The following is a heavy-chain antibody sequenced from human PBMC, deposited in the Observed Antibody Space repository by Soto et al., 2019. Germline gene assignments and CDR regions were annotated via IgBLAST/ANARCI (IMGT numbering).Heavy chain of an antibody. Sequence: GGSLRLSCAASGFTFSSYGMHWVRQAPGKGLEWVAVISYDGSNKYYADSVKGRLTISRDNSKNTLYLQMNSLRAEDTAVYYCANGRLGGYFDSWGQGTLVTVSS. CDR1: GFTFSSYG. CDR3: ANGRLGGYFDS. J-gene: IGHJ4*02. D-gene: IGHD3-16*01. V-gene: IGHV3-30*18. CDR2: ISYDGSNK.